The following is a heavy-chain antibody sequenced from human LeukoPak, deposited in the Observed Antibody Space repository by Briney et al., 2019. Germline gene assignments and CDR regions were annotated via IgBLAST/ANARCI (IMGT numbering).Heavy chain of an antibody. J-gene: IGHJ6*02. V-gene: IGHV3-74*01. Sequence: GGSLRLSCAASGFTFSSYWMHWVRQGPGKGLVWVSRISTDGSSTDYADSVKGRFTISRENAKNTLYLQMNSLRAEDTAVYYCARDRSTSRYYHGMDVWGPGTTVIVSS. D-gene: IGHD2-2*01. CDR3: ARDRSTSRYYHGMDV. CDR1: GFTFSSYW. CDR2: ISTDGSST.